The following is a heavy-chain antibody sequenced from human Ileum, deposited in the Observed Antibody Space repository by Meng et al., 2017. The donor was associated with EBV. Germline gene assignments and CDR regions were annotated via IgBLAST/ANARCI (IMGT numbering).Heavy chain of an antibody. D-gene: IGHD2-15*01. CDR2: IYYSGST. CDR1: GCSISSYY. CDR3: ARGGWSLDY. V-gene: IGHV4-59*08. Sequence: QLLLQESGPGLDTPSGTLSLPRTLSGCSISSYYWSWIRQPPGQGLEVIGYIYYSGSTNYNPSLQSRDTISVDTSKNQFSLNLSSVTAADTAVYYCARGGWSLDYWGQGTLVTVSS. J-gene: IGHJ4*02.